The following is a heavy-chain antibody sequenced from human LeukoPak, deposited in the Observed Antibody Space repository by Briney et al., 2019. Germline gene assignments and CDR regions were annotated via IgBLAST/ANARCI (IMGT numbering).Heavy chain of an antibody. Sequence: ASVKVSCKASGYTFTGYYMHWVRQAPGQGLEWMGWINPNSGGTYYAQKFQRRVTMTSDTSTSTAYMELRSLRSDDTAVYYCARDLHRVVVRGVPHYYYYMDVWGKGTTVTISS. CDR1: GYTFTGYY. D-gene: IGHD3-10*01. J-gene: IGHJ6*03. V-gene: IGHV1-2*02. CDR2: INPNSGGT. CDR3: ARDLHRVVVRGVPHYYYYMDV.